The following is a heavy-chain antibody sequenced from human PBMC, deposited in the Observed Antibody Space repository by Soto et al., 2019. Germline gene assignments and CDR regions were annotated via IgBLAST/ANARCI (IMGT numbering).Heavy chain of an antibody. CDR2: IIPIFGTA. CDR3: ARGGSPYSSSSSDY. CDR1: GGTFSSYA. Sequence: SVKVSCKASGGTFSSYAISWVRQAPGQGLEWMGGIIPIFGTANYAQKFQGRVTITADESTSTAHMELSSLRSEDTAVYYCARGGSPYSSSSSDYWGQGTLVTVSS. J-gene: IGHJ4*02. D-gene: IGHD6-6*01. V-gene: IGHV1-69*13.